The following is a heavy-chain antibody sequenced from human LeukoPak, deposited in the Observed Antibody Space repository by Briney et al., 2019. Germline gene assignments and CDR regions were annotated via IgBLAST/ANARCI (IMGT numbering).Heavy chain of an antibody. CDR2: INPNSGGT. CDR3: ARDRYSGSYYLGGSDAFDI. Sequence: ASVKVSCKASGYTFTGYYMHWVRQAPGQGLEWMGWINPNSGGTNYAQKFQGRVTMTRDTSISTAYMELSRLRSDDTAVYYCARDRYSGSYYLGGSDAFDIWGQGTMVTVPS. CDR1: GYTFTGYY. J-gene: IGHJ3*02. V-gene: IGHV1-2*02. D-gene: IGHD1-26*01.